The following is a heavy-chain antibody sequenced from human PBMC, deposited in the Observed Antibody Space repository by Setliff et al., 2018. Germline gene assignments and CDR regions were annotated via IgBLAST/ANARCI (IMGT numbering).Heavy chain of an antibody. D-gene: IGHD2-21*02. CDR1: GYIFTRYR. Sequence: VKVSCKASGYIFTRYRITWVRQSPGQGLEWMGWISTRNDDTGYAQKFKGRVTLTTDTSTNTAYMELRSLRSDDTAVYYCARRSGDRGMTAGWPDDFDYWGRGTLVTVSS. CDR3: ARRSGDRGMTAGWPDDFDY. V-gene: IGHV1-18*01. J-gene: IGHJ4*01. CDR2: ISTRNDDT.